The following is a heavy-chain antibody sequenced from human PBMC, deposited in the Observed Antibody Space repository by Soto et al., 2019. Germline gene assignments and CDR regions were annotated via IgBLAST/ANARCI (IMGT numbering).Heavy chain of an antibody. Sequence: GGSLRLSCAASGFTFSSYGMHWVRQAPGKGLEWVALISYDGSDKYYADSVKGRFTISRDNSKNTLYLQMNSLRTEDTAVYYCARALDFWSAYFDYWGQGSLVTVSS. CDR1: GFTFSSYG. V-gene: IGHV3-30*03. CDR2: ISYDGSDK. D-gene: IGHD3-3*01. J-gene: IGHJ4*02. CDR3: ARALDFWSAYFDY.